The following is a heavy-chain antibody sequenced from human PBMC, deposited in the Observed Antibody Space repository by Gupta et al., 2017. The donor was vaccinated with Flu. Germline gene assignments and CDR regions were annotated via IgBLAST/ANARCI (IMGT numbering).Heavy chain of an antibody. CDR3: AKDLEMATTIWNYFDY. CDR2: ISGSGGST. Sequence: EVQLLESGGGLVQPGGSLRLSCAASGFTFSSYDMSWVRQAPGKGLEWVAAISGSGGSTYYADSVKGRFTISRDNSKNTLYLQMNSLRAEDTAVYYCAKDLEMATTIWNYFDYWGQGTLVTGSS. V-gene: IGHV3-23*01. CDR1: GFTFSSYD. J-gene: IGHJ4*02. D-gene: IGHD1-1*01.